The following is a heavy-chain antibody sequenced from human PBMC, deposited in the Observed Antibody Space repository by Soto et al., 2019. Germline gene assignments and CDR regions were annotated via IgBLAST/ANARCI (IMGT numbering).Heavy chain of an antibody. CDR3: ARLGYYDSSGYYPFS. CDR2: IHPGDSDT. CDR1: GYSFSNYW. Sequence: GESLKISCKGSGYSFSNYWIAWVRQMPGKGLEWMGIIHPGDSDTRYSPSFQGQVTISADKSISTAYLQWSSLKASDTAIYYCARLGYYDSSGYYPFSWGQGTLVTV. J-gene: IGHJ5*02. V-gene: IGHV5-51*01. D-gene: IGHD3-22*01.